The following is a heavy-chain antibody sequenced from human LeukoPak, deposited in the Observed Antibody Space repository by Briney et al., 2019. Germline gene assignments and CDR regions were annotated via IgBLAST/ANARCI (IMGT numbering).Heavy chain of an antibody. CDR2: INSDRSLI. Sequence: PGGSLRLSCAASGFTFSSYWMHWVRQVPGKGLVWVSRINSDRSLITYADSVRGRFTISRDNAKNTVYLQMNSLRVEDTAVYYCVREDRGGSGSYYWGQGTLVTVSA. J-gene: IGHJ4*02. D-gene: IGHD3-10*01. CDR3: VREDRGGSGSYY. CDR1: GFTFSSYW. V-gene: IGHV3-74*01.